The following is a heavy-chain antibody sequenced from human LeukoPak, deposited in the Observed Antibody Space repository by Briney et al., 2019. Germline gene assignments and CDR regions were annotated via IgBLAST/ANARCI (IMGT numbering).Heavy chain of an antibody. J-gene: IGHJ4*02. CDR3: ARSGGAYDSSGYFGY. V-gene: IGHV4-59*08. CDR1: GGSISSYH. CDR2: IYYSGST. Sequence: SETLSLTCTVSGGSISSYHWSWIRQPPGKGLEWIGYIYYSGSTNYNPSLKSRVTISVDTSKNQFSLKLSSVTAADTAVYYCARSGGAYDSSGYFGYWGQGTLVTVSS. D-gene: IGHD3-22*01.